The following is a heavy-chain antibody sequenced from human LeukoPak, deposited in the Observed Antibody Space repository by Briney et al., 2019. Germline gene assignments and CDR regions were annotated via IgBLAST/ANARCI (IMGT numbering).Heavy chain of an antibody. J-gene: IGHJ4*02. CDR3: ASSGPPVGIAADLIGRREWHFDY. V-gene: IGHV1-69*01. CDR1: GGTFSSYA. D-gene: IGHD6-13*01. Sequence: VASAKVSCKASGGTFSSYAISWVRQAPRQGLEWMGGIIPIFGTANYAQKFQGRVTITADETTSTAYMELSSLRSEDTAVYYCASSGPPVGIAADLIGRREWHFDYWGQGTLVTVSS. CDR2: IIPIFGTA.